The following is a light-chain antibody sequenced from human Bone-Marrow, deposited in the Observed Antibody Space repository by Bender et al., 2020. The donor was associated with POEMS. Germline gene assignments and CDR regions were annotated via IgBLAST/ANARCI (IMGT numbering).Light chain of an antibody. Sequence: QSALTQPRSVSGSPGQSVTISCTGTSSDVGGYNYVSWYQQHPGKAPKLMIYDVSKRPSGVPDRFSGSKSGNTASLTISGLRAEDEADYYCCSSTDTDTLLFGGGTKLTVL. CDR1: SSDVGGYNY. CDR2: DVS. CDR3: CSSTDTDTLL. V-gene: IGLV2-11*01. J-gene: IGLJ2*01.